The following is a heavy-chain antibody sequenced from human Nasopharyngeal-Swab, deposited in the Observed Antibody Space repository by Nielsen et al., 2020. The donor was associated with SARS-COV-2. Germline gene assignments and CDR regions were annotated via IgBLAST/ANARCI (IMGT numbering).Heavy chain of an antibody. CDR2: ISYDGSNK. D-gene: IGHD4-23*01. J-gene: IGHJ2*01. CDR1: GFPFRSYS. V-gene: IGHV3-30-3*01. Sequence: GESLKISCAASGFPFRSYSMHWVRQAPGKGLEWVAVISYDGSNKYYADSVKGRFTISRDNSKNTLYLQMNSLRAEDTAVYYCASAYGGSYWYFDLWGRGTLVTVSS. CDR3: ASAYGGSYWYFDL.